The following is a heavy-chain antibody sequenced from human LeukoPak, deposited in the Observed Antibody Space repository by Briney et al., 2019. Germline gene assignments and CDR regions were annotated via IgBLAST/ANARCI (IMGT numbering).Heavy chain of an antibody. Sequence: SETLSLTCVVSGGSLHRSFWTWVRQPPGKGLEVIGRIYSSGTTDYSPSLKSRLTISIDTSKNQFSLRLASVTAADTAVYYCGRRPAVDGPIDNWGQGILVAVSS. V-gene: IGHV4-59*01. CDR1: GGSLHRSF. D-gene: IGHD3/OR15-3a*01. J-gene: IGHJ4*02. CDR3: GRRPAVDGPIDN. CDR2: IYSSGTT.